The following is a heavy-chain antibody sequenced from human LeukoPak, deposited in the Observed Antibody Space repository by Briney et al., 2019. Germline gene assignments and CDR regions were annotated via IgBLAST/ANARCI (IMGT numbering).Heavy chain of an antibody. J-gene: IGHJ4*02. CDR3: TRHDIVVVVAATQYYFDY. Sequence: GRSLRLSCTASGFTFGDYAMSWFRHAPGKGLEWVGFIRSKAYGGTTEYAASVKGRFTISRDDSKSIAYLQMNSLKTEDTAVYYYTRHDIVVVVAATQYYFDYWGQGTLVTVSS. CDR1: GFTFGDYA. D-gene: IGHD2-15*01. CDR2: IRSKAYGGTT. V-gene: IGHV3-49*03.